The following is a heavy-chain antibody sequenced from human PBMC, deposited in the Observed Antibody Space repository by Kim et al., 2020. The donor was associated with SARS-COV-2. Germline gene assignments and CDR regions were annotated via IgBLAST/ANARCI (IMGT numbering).Heavy chain of an antibody. D-gene: IGHD6-13*01. Sequence: SETLSLTCTVSGGSISSSSYYWGWIRQPPGKGLEWIGSIYYSGSTYYNPSLKSRVTISVDTSKNQFSLKLSSVTAADTAVYYCASPDHSIAAAAFDIWGQGTMVTVSS. V-gene: IGHV4-39*01. CDR1: GGSISSSSYY. CDR3: ASPDHSIAAAAFDI. J-gene: IGHJ3*02. CDR2: IYYSGST.